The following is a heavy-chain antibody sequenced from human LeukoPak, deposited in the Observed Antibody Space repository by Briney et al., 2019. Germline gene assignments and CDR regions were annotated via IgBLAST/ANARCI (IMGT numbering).Heavy chain of an antibody. CDR3: ARSRGGNSTYWYFDL. J-gene: IGHJ2*01. CDR2: INHSGST. CDR1: GGSFSGYY. D-gene: IGHD4-23*01. V-gene: IGHV4-34*01. Sequence: SETLFLTCAVYGGSFSGYYWSWIRQPPGKGLEWIGEINHSGSTNYNPSLKSRVTISVDTSKNQFSLKLSSVTAADTAVYYCARSRGGNSTYWYFDLWGRGSLVTVSS.